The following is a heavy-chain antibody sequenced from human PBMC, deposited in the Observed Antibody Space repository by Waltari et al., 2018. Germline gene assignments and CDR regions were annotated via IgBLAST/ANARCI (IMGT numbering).Heavy chain of an antibody. J-gene: IGHJ3*02. CDR3: ARVSYVYYYDSSGSWRAFDI. V-gene: IGHV4-34*01. CDR2: INHSGST. Sequence: QVQLQQWGAGLLKPSETLSLTCAVYGGSFSGYYWSWIRQPPGKGLGWIGEINHSGSTNYTPSLKSRFTIPVDTSKNQFSLKLSSVTAADTAVYYCARVSYVYYYDSSGSWRAFDIWGQGTMVTVSS. D-gene: IGHD3-22*01. CDR1: GGSFSGYY.